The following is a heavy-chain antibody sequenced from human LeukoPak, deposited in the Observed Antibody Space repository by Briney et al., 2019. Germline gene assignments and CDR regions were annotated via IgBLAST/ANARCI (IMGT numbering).Heavy chain of an antibody. J-gene: IGHJ6*03. CDR2: IWYDGSNK. CDR3: ARARGYSGYVPIVDYYYYYMDV. V-gene: IGHV3-33*01. CDR1: GFTFSSYG. D-gene: IGHD5-12*01. Sequence: PGGSLRLSCAASGFTFSSYGMHWVRQAPGKGLEWVAVIWYDGSNKYYADSVKGRFTISRDNSKNTLYLQMNSLRAEDTAVYYCARARGYSGYVPIVDYYYYYMDVWGKGTTVTVSS.